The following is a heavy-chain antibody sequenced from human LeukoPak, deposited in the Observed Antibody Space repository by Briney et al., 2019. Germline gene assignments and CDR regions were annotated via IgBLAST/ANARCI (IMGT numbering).Heavy chain of an antibody. CDR1: GGSISSYY. Sequence: SETLSLTCTVSGGSISSYYWSWIRQPAGKGLEWIGRIYTSGSTNYNPSLKSRVTMSVDTSKNQFSLKLSSVTAAATAVYYCARGLPYYDFWSGYYMGYYFDYWGQGTLVTVSS. J-gene: IGHJ4*02. CDR3: ARGLPYYDFWSGYYMGYYFDY. CDR2: IYTSGST. D-gene: IGHD3-3*01. V-gene: IGHV4-4*07.